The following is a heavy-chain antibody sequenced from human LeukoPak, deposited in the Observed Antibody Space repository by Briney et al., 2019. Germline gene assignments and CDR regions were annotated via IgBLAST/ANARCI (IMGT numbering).Heavy chain of an antibody. CDR2: ISSSSSYI. CDR3: ATGYCSGGSCYFDY. Sequence: GGSLRLSCAASGFTFSSYSMNWVRQAPGKGLEWVSSISSSSSYIYYADSVKGRFPISRDNAKNSLYLQMNSLRAEDTAVYYCATGYCSGGSCYFDYWGQGTLVTVSS. V-gene: IGHV3-21*01. D-gene: IGHD2-15*01. J-gene: IGHJ4*02. CDR1: GFTFSSYS.